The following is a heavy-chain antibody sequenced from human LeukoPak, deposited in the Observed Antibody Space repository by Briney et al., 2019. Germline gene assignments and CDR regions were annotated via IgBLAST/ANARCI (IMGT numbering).Heavy chain of an antibody. CDR3: ARGGAAAGIDAFDI. D-gene: IGHD6-13*01. CDR1: GFTFSSYS. J-gene: IGHJ3*02. CDR2: ISGSSSYI. V-gene: IGHV3-21*01. Sequence: GGSLRLSCAAPGFTFSSYSMNWVRQAPGKGLEWVSSISGSSSYIYYADSVKGRFTISRDNAKNSLYLQMNSLRAEDTAVYYCARGGAAAGIDAFDIWGQGTMVTVSS.